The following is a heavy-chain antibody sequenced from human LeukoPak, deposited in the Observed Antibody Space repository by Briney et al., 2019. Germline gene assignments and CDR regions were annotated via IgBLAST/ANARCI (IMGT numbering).Heavy chain of an antibody. J-gene: IGHJ3*02. CDR2: NSAYNGNT. V-gene: IGHV1-18*01. CDR3: AREDYYGSGRLDAFDI. Sequence: APVKVSGKASGYTFTNYGIIWVRQAPGRGLEWMGWNSAYNGNTNYAQKLQGRVTMTTDTSTSTAYMELRSLRSDDTAVYYCAREDYYGSGRLDAFDIWGQGTMVTVSS. D-gene: IGHD3-10*01. CDR1: GYTFTNYG.